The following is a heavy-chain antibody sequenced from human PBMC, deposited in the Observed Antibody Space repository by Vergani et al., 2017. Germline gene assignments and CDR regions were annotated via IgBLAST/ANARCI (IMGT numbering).Heavy chain of an antibody. CDR3: ARGESLMGATSGYDY. V-gene: IGHV1-69*09. J-gene: IGHJ4*02. CDR2: IIPILGIA. D-gene: IGHD1-26*01. Sequence: QVQLVQSGAEVKKPGASVKVSCKASGYTFTSYGISWVRQAPGQGLEWMGWIIPILGIANYAQKFQGRVTITADKSTSTAYMELSSLRSEDTAVYYCARGESLMGATSGYDYWGQGTLVTVSS. CDR1: GYTFTSYG.